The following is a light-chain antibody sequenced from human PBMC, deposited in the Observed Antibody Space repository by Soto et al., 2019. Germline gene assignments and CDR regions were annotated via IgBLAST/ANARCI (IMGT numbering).Light chain of an antibody. CDR2: GAS. Sequence: EIVLTQSPGTLSLSPGERATLSCRASQSVRNNYLAWYQHKRGQAPRLLIYGASTRATGIPDRFSGSGSGTDFTLTISRLEPEDFAVYYCQQFDSSPITFGQGTRLEIK. V-gene: IGKV3-20*01. CDR3: QQFDSSPIT. CDR1: QSVRNNY. J-gene: IGKJ5*01.